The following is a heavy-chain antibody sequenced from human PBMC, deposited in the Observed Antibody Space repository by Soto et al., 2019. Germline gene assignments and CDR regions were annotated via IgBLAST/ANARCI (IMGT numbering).Heavy chain of an antibody. V-gene: IGHV4-4*02. CDR3: EKDGSGHPYYSDN. CDR2: IYHSGTT. CDR1: GASISSNNW. Sequence: QVQLQESGPGLVKPSGTLSLTCVVSGASISSNNWWSWVRQPPGKGLEWIGEIYHSGTTSYNPSLKSLVTMSVDRSKNLFALKVTSVTAADTAVYFCEKDGSGHPYYSDNWGPGTLVTLSS. J-gene: IGHJ4*02. D-gene: IGHD2-15*01.